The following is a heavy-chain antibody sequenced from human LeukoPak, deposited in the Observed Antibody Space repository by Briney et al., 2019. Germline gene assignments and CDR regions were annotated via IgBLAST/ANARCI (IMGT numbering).Heavy chain of an antibody. D-gene: IGHD1-26*01. J-gene: IGHJ4*02. CDR1: GGSISGSSYY. Sequence: SETLSLTCTVSGGSISGSSYYWGWIRQPPGKGLEWIGTIYYGGTTYYNPSLESRVTISVDTPKNQFFLKLTSVTAAVTAVYYCARKYSGAYPYYFDYWGQGILVTVSS. CDR2: IYYGGTT. CDR3: ARKYSGAYPYYFDY. V-gene: IGHV4-39*01.